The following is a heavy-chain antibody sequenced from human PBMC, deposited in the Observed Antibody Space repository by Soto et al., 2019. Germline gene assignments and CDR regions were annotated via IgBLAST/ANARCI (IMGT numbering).Heavy chain of an antibody. CDR3: ARDLGNSVYDLRFDP. V-gene: IGHV4-59*01. Sequence: PSDTLSLTCTVSGGSINDYYWTWIRQPPGKGLEWIGNIYYSGNTNYNPSLKSRVTISVDTSKNEFSLRLTSVSAADTAVYYCARDLGNSVYDLRFDPWGQGTLVTVSS. CDR2: IYYSGNT. CDR1: GGSINDYY. D-gene: IGHD5-12*01. J-gene: IGHJ5*02.